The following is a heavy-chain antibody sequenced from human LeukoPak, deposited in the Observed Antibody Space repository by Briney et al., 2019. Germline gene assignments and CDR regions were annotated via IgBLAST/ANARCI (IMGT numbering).Heavy chain of an antibody. Sequence: GGSLRLSCAASGFTFSSYAMSWVRQAPGKGLEWVSAISGSGGSTYYADSVKGRFTISRDNSKNTLYLQMNSLRTEDTAVYFCAKDAFPSYNWNDYGLDIWGQGTMVTVSS. CDR2: ISGSGGST. CDR3: AKDAFPSYNWNDYGLDI. CDR1: GFTFSSYA. J-gene: IGHJ3*02. V-gene: IGHV3-23*01. D-gene: IGHD1-1*01.